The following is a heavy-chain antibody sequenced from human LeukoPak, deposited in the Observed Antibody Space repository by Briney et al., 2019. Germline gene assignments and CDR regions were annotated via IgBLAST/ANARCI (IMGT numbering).Heavy chain of an antibody. J-gene: IGHJ4*02. CDR1: GFTFSSYS. CDR2: ISSSSSTI. D-gene: IGHD2-2*01. V-gene: IGHV3-48*01. CDR3: ARVVVVPAAIFSDY. Sequence: GGSLRLSCAASGFTFSSYSMNWVRQAPGKGLEWVSYISSSSSTIYYADSVKGRFTISRDNAKNSLYLQMNSLRAEDTAVYYCARVVVVPAAIFSDYWGRGTLVIVSS.